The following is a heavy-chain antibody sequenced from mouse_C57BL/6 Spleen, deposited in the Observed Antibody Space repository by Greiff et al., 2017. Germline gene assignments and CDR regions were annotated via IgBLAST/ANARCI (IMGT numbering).Heavy chain of an antibody. V-gene: IGHV14-4*01. CDR3: TTPLLRYFDV. J-gene: IGHJ1*03. Sequence: VQLKQSGAELVRPGASVKLSCTASGFNIKDDYMHWVKQRPEQGLEWIGWIDPENGDTEYASKFQGKATITADTSSNTAYLQLSSLTSEDTAVYYCTTPLLRYFDVWGTGTTVTVSS. CDR2: IDPENGDT. D-gene: IGHD1-2*01. CDR1: GFNIKDDY.